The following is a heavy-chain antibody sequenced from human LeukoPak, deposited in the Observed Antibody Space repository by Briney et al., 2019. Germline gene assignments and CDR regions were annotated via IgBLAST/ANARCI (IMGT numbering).Heavy chain of an antibody. CDR2: IGTAGDT. D-gene: IGHD6-13*01. J-gene: IGHJ6*02. CDR3: ARAIAAANLAGYGMDV. V-gene: IGHV3-13*01. Sequence: PGGSPRLSCAASGFTFSSYDMHWVRQATGKGLEWVSAIGTAGDTYYPGSVKGRFTISRENAKSSLYLQMNSLRAGDTAVYYCARAIAAANLAGYGMDVWGQGTTVTVSS. CDR1: GFTFSSYD.